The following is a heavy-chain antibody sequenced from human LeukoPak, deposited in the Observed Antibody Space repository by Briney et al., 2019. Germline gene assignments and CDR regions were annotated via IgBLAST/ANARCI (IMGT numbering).Heavy chain of an antibody. Sequence: ASVKVSCKASGGTFSSYAISWVRQAPGQGLAWMGGIIPIFGTANYAQKFQGRVTITADESTSTAYMELSSLRSEDTAVYYCASLGSGSYFGYWGQGTLVTVSS. CDR2: IIPIFGTA. CDR1: GGTFSSYA. V-gene: IGHV1-69*13. D-gene: IGHD3-10*01. CDR3: ASLGSGSYFGY. J-gene: IGHJ4*02.